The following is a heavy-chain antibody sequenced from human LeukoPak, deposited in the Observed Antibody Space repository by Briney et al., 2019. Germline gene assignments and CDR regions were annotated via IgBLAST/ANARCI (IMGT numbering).Heavy chain of an antibody. J-gene: IGHJ3*02. CDR3: ARGVVEYQLLLVAFDI. Sequence: GSSVKVSCKASGGTFSSYAISWVRQAPGQGLEWMGGIIPIFGTANYAQKFQGRVTITADESTSTAYMELSSLRSEDTAVYYCARGVVEYQLLLVAFDIWGQGTMVTVSS. V-gene: IGHV1-69*01. CDR1: GGTFSSYA. D-gene: IGHD2-2*01. CDR2: IIPIFGTA.